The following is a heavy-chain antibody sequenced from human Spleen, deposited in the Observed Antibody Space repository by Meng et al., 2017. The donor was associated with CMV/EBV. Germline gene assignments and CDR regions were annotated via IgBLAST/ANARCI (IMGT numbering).Heavy chain of an antibody. CDR3: ARNVEYSGGGYFDF. D-gene: IGHD6-6*01. CDR2: IYPGDSDT. V-gene: IGHV5-51*01. Sequence: SGYSLPNYGIAWVRQMHGKGLEWMGIIYPGDSDTRYRPSFQGQVSISADKSISTAYLQWSNLKASETAMYYCARNVEYSGGGYFDFWGQGTLVTVSS. J-gene: IGHJ4*02. CDR1: GYSLPNYG.